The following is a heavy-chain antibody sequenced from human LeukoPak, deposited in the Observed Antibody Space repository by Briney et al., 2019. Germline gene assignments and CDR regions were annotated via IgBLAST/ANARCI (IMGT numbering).Heavy chain of an antibody. V-gene: IGHV3-23*01. CDR1: GFTFGSYA. CDR2: ISGSADGT. D-gene: IGHD4-23*01. J-gene: IGHJ4*02. CDR3: AKGIGGTLFDY. Sequence: GGSLGLSCAASGFTFGSYAMSWVRQAPGKGLEWVSTISGSADGTHYTDSVKGRFTISRDNSKNTLYLQMSSLSAEDTAVYYCAKGIGGTLFDYWGQGTLVTVSS.